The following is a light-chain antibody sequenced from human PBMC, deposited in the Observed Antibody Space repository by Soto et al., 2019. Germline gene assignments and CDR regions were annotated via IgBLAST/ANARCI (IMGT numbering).Light chain of an antibody. CDR3: SSYAASNNFYFV. Sequence: QSALTQPPSASGSPGQSVTISCTGTSSDVGGYNYVSWYQQYPGRAPKLMIYEVTKRPSGVPDRFSGSKSGNTASLTVSGLQAEDEADYYCSSYAASNNFYFVFGGGTKPPS. CDR2: EVT. V-gene: IGLV2-8*01. CDR1: SSDVGGYNY. J-gene: IGLJ3*02.